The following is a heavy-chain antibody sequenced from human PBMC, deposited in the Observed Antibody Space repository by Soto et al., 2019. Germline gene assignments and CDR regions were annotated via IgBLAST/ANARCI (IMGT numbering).Heavy chain of an antibody. CDR2: ISAGGAGT. Sequence: GGSLRLSCAASGFTFSSCAMSWVRQAPGKGLEWVSGISAGGAGTYYADSVKGRFTISRDNSKNTLLLQMNSLRAEDTAVYYCXKTGYYGDTRAFDIWGQGTMVTVSS. D-gene: IGHD4-17*01. CDR3: XKTGYYGDTRAFDI. J-gene: IGHJ3*02. V-gene: IGHV3-23*01. CDR1: GFTFSSCA.